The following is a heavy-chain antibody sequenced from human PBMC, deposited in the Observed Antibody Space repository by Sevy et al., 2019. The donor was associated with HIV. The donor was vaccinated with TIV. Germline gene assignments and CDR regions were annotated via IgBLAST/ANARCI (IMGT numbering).Heavy chain of an antibody. Sequence: GGSLRLSCAASGFTFSNAWMSWVRQAPGKGLEWVGRIKSKTDGGTTDYAAPVKGRFTISRDDSNNTLYLQMNSLKTEDTAVYYCTTDLPRWLQLGDYFDYWGQGTLVTVSS. CDR1: GFTFSNAW. J-gene: IGHJ4*02. V-gene: IGHV3-15*01. D-gene: IGHD5-12*01. CDR2: IKSKTDGGTT. CDR3: TTDLPRWLQLGDYFDY.